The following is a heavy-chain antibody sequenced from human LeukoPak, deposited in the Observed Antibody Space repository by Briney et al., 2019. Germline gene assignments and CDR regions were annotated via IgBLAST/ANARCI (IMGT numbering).Heavy chain of an antibody. CDR3: ARGFYYLDV. CDR2: INHSGST. CDR1: GGSFSDYY. V-gene: IGHV4-34*01. Sequence: SETLSLTRTVYGGSFSDYYWSWVRQSPGKGLEWIGEINHSGSTNYNPSLKSRVTLSVETSKNQFSLKVSSVTAADTAVYYCARGFYYLDVWGKGTTVTVSS. J-gene: IGHJ6*03.